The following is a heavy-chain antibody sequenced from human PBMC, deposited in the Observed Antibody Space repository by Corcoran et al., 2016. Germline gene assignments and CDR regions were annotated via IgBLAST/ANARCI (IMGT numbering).Heavy chain of an antibody. J-gene: IGHJ4*02. D-gene: IGHD4-17*01. CDR3: TRITVTTSH. CDR1: GFTFSGSA. V-gene: IGHV3-73*02. CDR2: IRSKANSYAT. Sequence: EVQLVESGGGLVQPGGSLKLSCAASGFTFSGSAMHWVRQASGKGLEWVGRIRSKANSYATAYAASVKGRFTISSDDSKNTAYLQMNSLKTEDTAVYYCTRITVTTSHWGQGTLVTVSS.